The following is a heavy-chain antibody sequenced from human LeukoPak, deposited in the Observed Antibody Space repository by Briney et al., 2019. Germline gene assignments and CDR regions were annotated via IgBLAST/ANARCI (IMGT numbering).Heavy chain of an antibody. Sequence: ASVKVPCKASGYTFTSDGISWVRQAPGQGLEWMGWISAYNGNTNYAQKLQGRVTMTTDTSTSTAYMELRSLRSDDTAVYYCARGPVSGSFISWYFDLWGRGTLVTVSS. J-gene: IGHJ2*01. CDR1: GYTFTSDG. D-gene: IGHD3-22*01. V-gene: IGHV1-18*01. CDR2: ISAYNGNT. CDR3: ARGPVSGSFISWYFDL.